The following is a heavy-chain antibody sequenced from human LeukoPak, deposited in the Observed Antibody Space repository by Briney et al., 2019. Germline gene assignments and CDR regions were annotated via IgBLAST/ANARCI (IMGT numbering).Heavy chain of an antibody. CDR3: ARDGHGMDV. Sequence: SETLSLTCTASGGSISSYYWSWIRQPPGKGLEWIGYIYYSGSTNYNPSLKSRVTISVDTSKNQFSLKLSSVTAADTAVYYCARDGHGMDVWGQGTTVTVSS. CDR2: IYYSGST. J-gene: IGHJ6*02. CDR1: GGSISSYY. V-gene: IGHV4-59*01.